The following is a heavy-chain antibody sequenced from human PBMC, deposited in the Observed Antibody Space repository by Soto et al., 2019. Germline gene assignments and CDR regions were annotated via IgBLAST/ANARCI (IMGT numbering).Heavy chain of an antibody. V-gene: IGHV3-23*01. CDR3: AKVGTYDFWSGYDSAFDI. J-gene: IGHJ3*02. Sequence: EVLLLESGGGLVQPGGSLRLSCAASGFTFSNYAMSWVRQAPGKGLEWVSGISGSGGGTDYAGSVKGRFTISRDNSKNTLYLQMNSLRAEDTAVYYCAKVGTYDFWSGYDSAFDIWGQGTMVTVSS. D-gene: IGHD3-3*01. CDR1: GFTFSNYA. CDR2: ISGSGGGT.